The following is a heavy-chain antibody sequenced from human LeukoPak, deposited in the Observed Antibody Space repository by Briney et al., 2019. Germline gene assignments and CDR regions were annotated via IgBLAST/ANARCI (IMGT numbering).Heavy chain of an antibody. CDR2: ISGSGGST. CDR1: GFTFSSYA. Sequence: GGSLRLSCAASGFTFSSYAMSWVRQAPGKGLEWVSAISGSGGSTYYADSVKGRFTISRDNSKNTLYLQMNSLRAEDTAVYYCAKGRGYSGYDRRGFDYWGQGTLVTVSS. D-gene: IGHD5-12*01. CDR3: AKGRGYSGYDRRGFDY. J-gene: IGHJ4*02. V-gene: IGHV3-23*01.